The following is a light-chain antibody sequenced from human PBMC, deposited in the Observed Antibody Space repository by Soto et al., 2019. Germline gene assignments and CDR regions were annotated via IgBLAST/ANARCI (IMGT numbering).Light chain of an antibody. CDR2: KAS. Sequence: DIRMTRSPSPLSGSVEDRVTITCRAIQTFSGCLAWYQQKPGKALKLLIYKASTLKSGVPSRFSGSGSGTEFTLTISSLQPDDFATYYCQHYNSYSEAFGQGTKVELK. CDR3: QHYNSYSEA. J-gene: IGKJ1*01. V-gene: IGKV1-5*03. CDR1: QTFSGC.